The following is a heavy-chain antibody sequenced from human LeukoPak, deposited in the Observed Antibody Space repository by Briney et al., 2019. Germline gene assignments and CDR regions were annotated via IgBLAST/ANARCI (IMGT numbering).Heavy chain of an antibody. CDR2: IYYTGST. V-gene: IGHV4-39*01. CDR3: ARRGGSGRAFDY. J-gene: IGHJ4*02. D-gene: IGHD1-26*01. Sequence: LSETLSLTCSVSGASISGGTYYWGWIRQPPGKGLEWIGSIYYTGSTYDNPSLKSRVTISVDTSKNQFTLKLSSVTAADTAVYYCARRGGSGRAFDYWGQGTLVTVSS. CDR1: GASISGGTYY.